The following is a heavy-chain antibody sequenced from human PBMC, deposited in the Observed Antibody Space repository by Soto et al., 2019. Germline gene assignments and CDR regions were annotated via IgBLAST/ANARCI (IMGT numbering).Heavy chain of an antibody. Sequence: QVQLVQSGAEVKKPESSVKVSCKASGGTFSSYAISWVRQAPGQGLEWMGGIIPISDTTNYAQKLQGRVTITADESTSTAYMELSSLRSEDTAVYYCARSQGSSTSLEIYYYYYYGMDVWGQGTTVTVSS. CDR3: ARSQGSSTSLEIYYYYYYGMDV. V-gene: IGHV1-69*01. D-gene: IGHD2-2*01. CDR1: GGTFSSYA. J-gene: IGHJ6*02. CDR2: IIPISDTT.